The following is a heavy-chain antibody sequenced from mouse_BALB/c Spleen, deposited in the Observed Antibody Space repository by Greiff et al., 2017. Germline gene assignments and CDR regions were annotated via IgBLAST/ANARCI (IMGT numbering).Heavy chain of an antibody. J-gene: IGHJ2*01. CDR1: GFNIKDYY. V-gene: IGHV14-1*02. CDR3: ARGQLGLVLDY. D-gene: IGHD3-2*01. CDR2: IDPENGNT. Sequence: VQLKQSGAELVRPGALVKLSCKASGFNIKDYYMHWVKQRPEQGLEWIGWIDPENGNTIYDPKFQGKASITADTSSNTAYLQLSSLTSEDTAVYYCARGQLGLVLDYWGQGTTLTVSS.